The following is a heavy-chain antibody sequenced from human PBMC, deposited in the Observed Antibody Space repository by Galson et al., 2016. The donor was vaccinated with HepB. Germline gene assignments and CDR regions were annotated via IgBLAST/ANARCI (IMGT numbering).Heavy chain of an antibody. J-gene: IGHJ5*02. CDR1: SSGDYY. D-gene: IGHD3-10*01. V-gene: IGHV4-30-4*01. CDR3: ARAESDYGSNP. CDR2: ISYSGST. Sequence: SSGDYYWSWIRQPPGKGLEWIGYISYSGSTYYNPSLKSRVTISVDTSKNQFSLNLSSVTAADTAMYYCARAESDYGSNPWGQGTLVTVSS.